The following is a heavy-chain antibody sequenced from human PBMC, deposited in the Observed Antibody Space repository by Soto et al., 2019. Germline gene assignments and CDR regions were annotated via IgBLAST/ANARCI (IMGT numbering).Heavy chain of an antibody. D-gene: IGHD4-17*01. CDR2: IYYSGNT. J-gene: IGHJ4*02. CDR3: ARGLSEATVGTCYFDY. CDR1: GGSISSSDYY. Sequence: PSETLSLTCTVSGGSISSSDYYWSWIRQHPGKGLEWIGYIYYSGNTYYNPSLKSRLTISVDTSKNQFSLKLNSVTAADTAAYYCARGLSEATVGTCYFDYWGQVTMVAVYS. V-gene: IGHV4-31*03.